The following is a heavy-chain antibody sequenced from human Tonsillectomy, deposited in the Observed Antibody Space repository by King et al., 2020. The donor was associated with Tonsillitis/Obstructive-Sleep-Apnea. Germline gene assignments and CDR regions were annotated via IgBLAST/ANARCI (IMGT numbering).Heavy chain of an antibody. J-gene: IGHJ4*02. CDR2: ISSSGSTV. D-gene: IGHD3-3*01. V-gene: IGHV3-11*01. Sequence: VQLVESGGGLVKPGGSLRLSCAASGFTFSDYFMSWIRQAPGKGLEWVSFISSSGSTVYYAASVKGRFTISRDNAKNSLYRQMNSLRAEDTAVYYCGGPTPIEWLLNWGQGTLVSVSS. CDR1: GFTFSDYF. CDR3: GGPTPIEWLLN.